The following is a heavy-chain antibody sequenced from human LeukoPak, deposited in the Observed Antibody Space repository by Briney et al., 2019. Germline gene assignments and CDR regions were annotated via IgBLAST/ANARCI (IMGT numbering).Heavy chain of an antibody. Sequence: GASVKVSCKACGYTFTTYGISWVRQAPGQGLEWMGWISGYNGNTNYAQKLQGRVTMTTDTSTSTAFMELRSLRSDDTAIYYCARSDFGGAADYWGQGTLVTVS. J-gene: IGHJ4*02. CDR1: GYTFTTYG. D-gene: IGHD4-23*01. CDR2: ISGYNGNT. V-gene: IGHV1-18*01. CDR3: ARSDFGGAADY.